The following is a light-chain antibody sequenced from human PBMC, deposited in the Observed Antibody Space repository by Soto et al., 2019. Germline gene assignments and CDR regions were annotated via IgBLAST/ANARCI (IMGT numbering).Light chain of an antibody. V-gene: IGKV1-27*01. CDR1: QGISNY. Sequence: DIQMTQSPSSLSASVGDRVAITCRASQGISNYLAWYQQKPGKVPRLLIYAASTLQSGVPSRFSGSGSGTDFTLTISSLQPEDVATYYCQKYNSAPRTFGQGIKVDIK. CDR2: AAS. J-gene: IGKJ1*01. CDR3: QKYNSAPRT.